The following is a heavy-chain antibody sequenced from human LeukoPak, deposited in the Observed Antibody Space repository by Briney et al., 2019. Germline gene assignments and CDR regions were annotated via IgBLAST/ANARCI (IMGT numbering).Heavy chain of an antibody. D-gene: IGHD3-10*01. CDR3: ARIGPGTTDY. CDR1: GYHFTSYW. V-gene: IGHV5-51*01. Sequence: RGESLQISCKGSGYHFTSYWIGWARPLPGKGLEWMGIIYPGDSDTRYSPSFQGQVTISADKSISTAYLQWSSLKASDTAMYYCARIGPGTTDYGGQGTLVTVSS. J-gene: IGHJ4*02. CDR2: IYPGDSDT.